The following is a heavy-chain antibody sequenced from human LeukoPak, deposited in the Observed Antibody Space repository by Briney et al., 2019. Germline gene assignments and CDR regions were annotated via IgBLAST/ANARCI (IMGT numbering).Heavy chain of an antibody. J-gene: IGHJ4*02. V-gene: IGHV4-4*02. Sequence: SETLSLTCAVSGGSISSSNWWSWVRQPPGKGLEWIGEIYHSGSTNYNPSLKSRVTISVDTSKNQFSLKLSSVTAADTAVYYCAREVYGSGSYRSFYFDYWGQGTLVTVSS. CDR2: IYHSGST. CDR3: AREVYGSGSYRSFYFDY. D-gene: IGHD3-10*01. CDR1: GGSISSSNW.